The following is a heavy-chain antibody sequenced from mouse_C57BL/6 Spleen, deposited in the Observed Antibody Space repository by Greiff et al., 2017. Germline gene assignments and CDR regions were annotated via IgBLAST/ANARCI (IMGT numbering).Heavy chain of an antibody. D-gene: IGHD2-5*01. CDR1: GYTFTSYW. V-gene: IGHV1-55*01. Sequence: QVQLQQPGAELVKPGASVKMSCKASGYTFTSYWITWVKQRPGQGLEWIGDIYPGSGSTNYNEKFKSKATLTVDTSSSTAYMQLSSLTSEDSAVYDCARSYSNYGWIAYWGQGTLVTVSA. J-gene: IGHJ3*01. CDR2: IYPGSGST. CDR3: ARSYSNYGWIAY.